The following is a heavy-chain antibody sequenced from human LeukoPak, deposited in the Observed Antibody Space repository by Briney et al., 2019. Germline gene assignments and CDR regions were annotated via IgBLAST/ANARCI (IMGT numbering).Heavy chain of an antibody. V-gene: IGHV4-34*01. D-gene: IGHD3-3*01. CDR1: GGSFSGYY. Sequence: SETLSLTCAVYGGSFSGYYWSWIRQPPGKGLEWIGEINHSGSTNYNPSLKSRVTISVDTSKNQFSLKLSSVTAADTAVYYCARQGVLEWLLFRAFDIWGQGTMVTVSS. CDR3: ARQGVLEWLLFRAFDI. CDR2: INHSGST. J-gene: IGHJ3*02.